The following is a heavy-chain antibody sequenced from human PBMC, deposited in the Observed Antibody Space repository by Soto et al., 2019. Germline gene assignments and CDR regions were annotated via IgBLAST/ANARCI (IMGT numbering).Heavy chain of an antibody. CDR2: ISGYNGNT. CDR3: VRDTDVGTPANALPCCPYDGMDV. D-gene: IGHD2-15*01. V-gene: IGHV1-18*04. CDR1: GYDFTNYG. Sequence: GASVKVSCKASGYDFTNYGISWVRQAPGQGLQWMGWISGYNGNTHVAQKSQEGVTMSTHSSTTTSYLEVRSLKTDDTAVYYYVRDTDVGTPANALPCCPYDGMDVWGQGTTVTVSS. J-gene: IGHJ6*02.